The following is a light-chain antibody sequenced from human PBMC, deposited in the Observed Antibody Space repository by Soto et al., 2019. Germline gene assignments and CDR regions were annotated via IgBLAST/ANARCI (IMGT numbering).Light chain of an antibody. CDR3: QQYVIWPPTFT. CDR2: SAS. Sequence: IVMTQSPATLSVSPGERVTLSCRARQSVSSNLAWYQQKPGQAPRLLIYSASTRATGIPARFSGSGSGTEFTLAITSLQSEDFAVYFCQQYVIWPPTFTFGQGTKLEIK. J-gene: IGKJ2*01. V-gene: IGKV3-15*01. CDR1: QSVSSN.